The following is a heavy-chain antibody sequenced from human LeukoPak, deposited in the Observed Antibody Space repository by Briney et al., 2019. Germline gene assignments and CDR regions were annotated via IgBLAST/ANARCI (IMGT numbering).Heavy chain of an antibody. CDR3: ARDPTTVTKGLDI. CDR1: GGSFSSHY. Sequence: SETLSLTCTVSGGSFSSHYWSWIRQPPGKGLEWIGYISYIGSTNYSPSLKSRVTISVDTSKSQFSLKLSSVTAADTAVYYCARDPTTVTKGLDIWGQGTMVTVSS. CDR2: ISYIGST. V-gene: IGHV4-59*11. D-gene: IGHD4-17*01. J-gene: IGHJ3*02.